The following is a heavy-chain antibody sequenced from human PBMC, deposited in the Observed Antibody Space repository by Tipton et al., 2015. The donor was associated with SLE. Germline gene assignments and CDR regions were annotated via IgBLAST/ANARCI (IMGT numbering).Heavy chain of an antibody. CDR2: IYYSGST. J-gene: IGHJ6*02. V-gene: IGHV4-59*01. Sequence: TLSLTCTVSGVSISTYYWSWVWQPPGKGLEWIGYIYYSGSTNHNPSLKSRVTMSVDTSKNQFSLKLSSVTAADTAVYYCARDAGMDVWGQGITVTVSS. CDR3: ARDAGMDV. CDR1: GVSISTYY.